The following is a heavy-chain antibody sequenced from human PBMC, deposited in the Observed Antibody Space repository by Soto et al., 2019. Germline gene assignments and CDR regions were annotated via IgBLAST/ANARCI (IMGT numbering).Heavy chain of an antibody. J-gene: IGHJ3*02. CDR3: ANGKALYYYDSSGYWDAFDI. CDR2: ISYDGSNK. Sequence: GGSLRLSCSASGFTFSSYGMHWVRQAPGKGLEWVAVISYDGSNKYYADSVKSRFTISRDNSKNTLYLQMNSLRAEDTAVYYCANGKALYYYDSSGYWDAFDIWGQGTMVTVSS. D-gene: IGHD3-22*01. V-gene: IGHV3-30*18. CDR1: GFTFSSYG.